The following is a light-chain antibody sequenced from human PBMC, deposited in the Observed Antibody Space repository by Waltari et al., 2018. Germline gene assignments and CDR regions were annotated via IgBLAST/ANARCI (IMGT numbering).Light chain of an antibody. J-gene: IGKJ2*03. CDR2: KAS. CDR3: QQYNTYSS. V-gene: IGKV1-5*03. CDR1: QSISNY. Sequence: DIQMTQSPSTLSASVGDTITITCRASQSISNYLAWYQQKPGKAPTLLIYKASSSGSGVPSRFSGSGSGTEFTLTISSLQPYDFATYYCQQYNTYSSFGQGTKLEIK.